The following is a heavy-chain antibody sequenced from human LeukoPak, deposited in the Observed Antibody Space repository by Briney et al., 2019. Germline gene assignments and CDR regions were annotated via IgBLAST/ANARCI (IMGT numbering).Heavy chain of an antibody. CDR1: GGSINSYY. V-gene: IGHV4-4*07. CDR3: ARMRYSDSSVLTRKRSYYFDY. CDR2: ISTSGST. J-gene: IGHJ4*02. D-gene: IGHD3-22*01. Sequence: PSETLSLTCTVSGGSINSYYWSWIRQPPGKGLESIGHISTSGSTNYNPSLKSRVTVSVDTSKNQFSLKLSSVTAADTAVYYCARMRYSDSSVLTRKRSYYFDYWGQGTLVTVSS.